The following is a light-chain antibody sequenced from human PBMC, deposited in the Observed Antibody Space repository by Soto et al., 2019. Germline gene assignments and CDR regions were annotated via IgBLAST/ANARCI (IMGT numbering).Light chain of an antibody. CDR1: QSLLHSNGHNY. Sequence: DVVMTQSPLSLPVTPGEPASISCRSSQSLLHSNGHNYLDWYLQQPGQSPQLLIYLGSNRASGVPDRFSGSGSGTDFTLKISRVEAEDVGVYYCMQALQTPFTFGPGTKVDIK. V-gene: IGKV2-28*01. J-gene: IGKJ3*01. CDR2: LGS. CDR3: MQALQTPFT.